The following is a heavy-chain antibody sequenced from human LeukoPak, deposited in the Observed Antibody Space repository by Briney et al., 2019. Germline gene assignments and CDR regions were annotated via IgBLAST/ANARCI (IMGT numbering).Heavy chain of an antibody. V-gene: IGHV3-21*01. J-gene: IGHJ3*02. CDR2: ISSSSGYI. Sequence: GGSLRLSCAASGFSFSSYFMNWVRQAPGKGLEWVSSISSSSGYIYYADSVKGRFTISRDNAKNSLYLQMNSLSAEDTAVYYCARGVSGSDAFDIWGQGTMVTVSS. CDR3: ARGVSGSDAFDI. CDR1: GFSFSSYF. D-gene: IGHD3-10*01.